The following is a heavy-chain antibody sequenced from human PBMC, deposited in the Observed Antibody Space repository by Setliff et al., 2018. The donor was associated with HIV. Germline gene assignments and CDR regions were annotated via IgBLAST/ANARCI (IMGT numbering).Heavy chain of an antibody. Sequence: ASVKVSCKASGYSFTTYGISWVRQAPGQGLEWVGWISVYNGQTLYAQKVQDRSTVTMDIPKDTAYMELRGLTPDDTAVYYCARGHHFYWYFDLWGPGTLVTVSS. CDR3: ARGHHFYWYFDL. V-gene: IGHV1-18*01. D-gene: IGHD3-10*01. CDR2: ISVYNGQT. CDR1: GYSFTTYG. J-gene: IGHJ2*01.